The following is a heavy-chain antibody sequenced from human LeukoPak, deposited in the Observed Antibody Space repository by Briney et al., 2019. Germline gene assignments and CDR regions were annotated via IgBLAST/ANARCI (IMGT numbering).Heavy chain of an antibody. V-gene: IGHV3-23*01. CDR2: ISGSGGST. Sequence: GGSLRLSCATSGFTFSSYDMSWVRQAPGKGLEWVTAISGSGGSTYYADSVKGRFTISRDNSKNTLYLQMNSLRAEDTAVYYCAKDRGDGYNEYYFDYWGQGTLVTVSS. CDR1: GFTFSSYD. D-gene: IGHD5-24*01. CDR3: AKDRGDGYNEYYFDY. J-gene: IGHJ4*02.